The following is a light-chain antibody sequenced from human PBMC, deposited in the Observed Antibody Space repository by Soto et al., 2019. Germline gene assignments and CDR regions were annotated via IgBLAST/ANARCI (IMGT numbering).Light chain of an antibody. J-gene: IGLJ1*01. CDR2: DVS. CDR1: SSDVGAYNY. CDR3: SSYTSATTYV. V-gene: IGLV2-14*01. Sequence: QTVVNQPASVSGSPGQSITISCTGTSSDVGAYNYDSWYQQYPGEAPKVIIYDVSHRPAGVSNRFSGSKSGNTASLTISGLQTQDEADYYCSSYTSATTYVFGTGTKLTVL.